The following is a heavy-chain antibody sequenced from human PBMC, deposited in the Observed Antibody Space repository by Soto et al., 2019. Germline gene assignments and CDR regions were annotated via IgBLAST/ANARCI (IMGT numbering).Heavy chain of an antibody. J-gene: IGHJ6*02. Sequence: ASVKVSCKTSGYTFTSYGISWVRQAPGQGLEWMGWISAYNGNTNYAQKLQGRVTMTTDTSTSTAYMELRSLRSDDTAVYYCAREGPYNLEPPLADGMDVWGQGTTVTV. CDR2: ISAYNGNT. D-gene: IGHD1-20*01. CDR1: GYTFTSYG. CDR3: AREGPYNLEPPLADGMDV. V-gene: IGHV1-18*01.